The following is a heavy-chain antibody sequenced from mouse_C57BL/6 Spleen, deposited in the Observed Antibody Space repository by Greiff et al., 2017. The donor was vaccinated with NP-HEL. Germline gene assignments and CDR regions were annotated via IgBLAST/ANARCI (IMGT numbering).Heavy chain of an antibody. Sequence: QVQLKESGAELVRPGASVTLSCKASGYTFTDYEMHWVKQTPVHGLEWIGAIDPETGGTAYNQKFKGKAILTADKSSSTAYMALRSLTSEDSAVYYWTRAETPPFDVWGQGTTLTVSS. J-gene: IGHJ2*01. CDR1: GYTFTDYE. CDR2: IDPETGGT. CDR3: TRAETPPFDV. V-gene: IGHV1-15*01.